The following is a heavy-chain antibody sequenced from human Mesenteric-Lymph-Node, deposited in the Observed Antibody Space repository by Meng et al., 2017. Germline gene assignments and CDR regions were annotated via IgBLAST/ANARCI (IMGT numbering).Heavy chain of an antibody. V-gene: IGHV1-8*01. J-gene: IGHJ4*02. Sequence: ASVKVSCKASGYTFTSYDINWVRQATGQGLEWMGWMNPNSGNTGYAQKFQGRVTMTRNTSISTAYMELSSLRSEDTAVYYCARDWVGYCSGGRCYDLDYWGQGTLVTVSS. CDR3: ARDWVGYCSGGRCYDLDY. CDR2: MNPNSGNT. D-gene: IGHD2-15*01. CDR1: GYTFTSYD.